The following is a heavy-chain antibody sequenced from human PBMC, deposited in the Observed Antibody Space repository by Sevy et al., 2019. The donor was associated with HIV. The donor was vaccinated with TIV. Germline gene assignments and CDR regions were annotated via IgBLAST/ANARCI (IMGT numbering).Heavy chain of an antibody. V-gene: IGHV3-13*01. D-gene: IGHD3-22*01. CDR2: IGTAGDT. J-gene: IGHJ3*02. CDR3: ARAGVREDAFDI. Sequence: GGSLRLSCAASGFTFSSYDMHWVRQATGKGLEWVSAIGTAGDTYYPGSVKGRFTISRENAKNSLYPQMNSLRAGDTAVYYCARAGVREDAFDIWGQGTMVTVSS. CDR1: GFTFSSYD.